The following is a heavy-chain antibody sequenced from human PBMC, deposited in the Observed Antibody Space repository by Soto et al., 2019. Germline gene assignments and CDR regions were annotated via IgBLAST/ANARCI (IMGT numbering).Heavy chain of an antibody. V-gene: IGHV3-30-3*01. CDR2: ISYDGSNK. D-gene: IGHD1-26*01. CDR1: GFTFSSYA. J-gene: IGHJ4*02. Sequence: QVQLVETGGGVVQPGRSLRLSCAASGFTFSSYAMHWVRQAPGKGLEWVAVISYDGSNKYYVDSVKGRFTISIENSKNTLYLQMNSLRAEDTAVYYCARGGAGIVGATNYWGQGILVTVSS. CDR3: ARGGAGIVGATNY.